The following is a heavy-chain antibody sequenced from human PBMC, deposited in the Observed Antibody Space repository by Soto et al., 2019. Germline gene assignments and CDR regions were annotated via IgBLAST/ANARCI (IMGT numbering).Heavy chain of an antibody. J-gene: IGHJ4*02. CDR2: INPSGGST. CDR3: ARDSGDFWSGYRPWNHFDY. D-gene: IGHD3-3*01. V-gene: IGHV1-46*03. Sequence: QVQLVQSGAEVKKPGASVKVSCKASGYTFTSYYVHWVRQAPGQGLEWMGIINPSGGSTSYAQKFQGRVTMTRDTSTSTVYMELSSLRSEDTAVYYCARDSGDFWSGYRPWNHFDYWGQGTLVTVSS. CDR1: GYTFTSYY.